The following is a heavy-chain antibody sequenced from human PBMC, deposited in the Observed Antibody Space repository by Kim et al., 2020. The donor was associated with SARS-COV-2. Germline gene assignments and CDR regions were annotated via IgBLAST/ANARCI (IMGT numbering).Heavy chain of an antibody. Sequence: SQTLSLTCAISGDSVSSNSAAWNWIRQSPSRGLEWLGRTYYRSKWYNDYAVSVKSRITINPDTSKNQFSLQLNSVTPEDTAVYYCARSNNYGIAVAGPVLFDYWGQGTLVTVSS. D-gene: IGHD6-19*01. J-gene: IGHJ4*02. CDR1: GDSVSSNSAA. CDR2: TYYRSKWYN. V-gene: IGHV6-1*01. CDR3: ARSNNYGIAVAGPVLFDY.